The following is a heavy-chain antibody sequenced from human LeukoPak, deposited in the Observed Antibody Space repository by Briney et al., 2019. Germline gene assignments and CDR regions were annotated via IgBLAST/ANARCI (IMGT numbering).Heavy chain of an antibody. J-gene: IGHJ6*02. CDR2: MNPNSGNT. Sequence: ASVKVSCKASGYTFTIYDIHWVRQATGQGLEWMGWMNPNSGNTGYAQKFQGRVTMTRNTSISTAYMELSSLRSEDTAVYYCARGNIVVVVAAILSSYYYGMDVWGQGTTVTVSS. CDR1: GYTFTIYD. V-gene: IGHV1-8*01. D-gene: IGHD2-15*01. CDR3: ARGNIVVVVAAILSSYYYGMDV.